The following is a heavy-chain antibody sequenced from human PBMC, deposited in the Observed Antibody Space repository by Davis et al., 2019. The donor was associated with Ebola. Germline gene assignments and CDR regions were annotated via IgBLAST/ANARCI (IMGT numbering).Heavy chain of an antibody. CDR2: ISSSSSYT. J-gene: IGHJ4*02. V-gene: IGHV3-11*03. CDR1: GFTFSDYY. D-gene: IGHD3-16*01. CDR3: AKNQGEYYFDY. Sequence: PGGSLRLSCAASGFTFSDYYMSWIRQAPGKGLEWVSYISSSSSYTNYADSVKGRFTISRDNSKNTLYLQMNSLRAEDTAVYYCAKNQGEYYFDYWGQGTLVTVSS.